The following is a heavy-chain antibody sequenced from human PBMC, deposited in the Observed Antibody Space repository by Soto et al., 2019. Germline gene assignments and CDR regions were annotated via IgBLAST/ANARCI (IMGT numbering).Heavy chain of an antibody. CDR1: GGTFSSYT. CDR3: ARDAGDYARSINAFDI. D-gene: IGHD4-17*01. CDR2: IIPILGIA. V-gene: IGHV1-69*08. J-gene: IGHJ3*02. Sequence: QVQLVQSGAEVKKPGSSVKVSCKASGGTFSSYTISWVRQAPGQGLEWMGRIIPILGIANYAQKFQGRVTITADKSTSTAYMDLSSLRSEDTAVYYCARDAGDYARSINAFDIWGQGTMVTVSS.